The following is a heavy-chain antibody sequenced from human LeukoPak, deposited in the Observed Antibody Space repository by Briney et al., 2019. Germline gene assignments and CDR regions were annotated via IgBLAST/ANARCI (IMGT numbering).Heavy chain of an antibody. J-gene: IGHJ1*01. CDR1: GFTFSNYW. V-gene: IGHV3-7*05. D-gene: IGHD3-3*01. Sequence: GGSLRLSCAASGFTFSNYWMSWVRQAPGKGLEWVANIRQDGSEKNYVDSVRGRFTISRDNAMNSLYLQMNSLRAEDMAVYYCAKSITIFGVGNFQHWGQGTQVTVSS. CDR3: AKSITIFGVGNFQH. CDR2: IRQDGSEK.